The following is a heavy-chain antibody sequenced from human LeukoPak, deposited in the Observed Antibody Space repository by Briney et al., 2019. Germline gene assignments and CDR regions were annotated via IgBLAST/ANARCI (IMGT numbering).Heavy chain of an antibody. Sequence: ASVKVSCKASGYTFTSYDINWVRLAPGHGLEWMGWMNANPHNGETRHAQKFQGRVTMTANTSTRTFYMELSSLRSEDTAVYYCARDRGGEPFDPWGQGTLVTVSS. CDR2: MNANPHNGET. D-gene: IGHD1-14*01. CDR1: GYTFTSYD. CDR3: ARDRGGEPFDP. J-gene: IGHJ5*02. V-gene: IGHV1-8*01.